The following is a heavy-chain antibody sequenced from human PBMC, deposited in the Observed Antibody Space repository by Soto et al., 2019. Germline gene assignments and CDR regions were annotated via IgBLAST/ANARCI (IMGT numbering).Heavy chain of an antibody. Sequence: QVQLQESGPGLVKPSEILSLTCTVSGGSVSSGSYYWSWIRQPPGKGLEWIGYIYYSGSTNYNPSLKSRVTISLDTSKYQFSLKMRSVTAADTAVYYCAREKGYCSSTSCYTRFNWFDPWGQGTLVTVSS. CDR3: AREKGYCSSTSCYTRFNWFDP. J-gene: IGHJ5*02. V-gene: IGHV4-61*01. D-gene: IGHD2-2*02. CDR2: IYYSGST. CDR1: GGSVSSGSYY.